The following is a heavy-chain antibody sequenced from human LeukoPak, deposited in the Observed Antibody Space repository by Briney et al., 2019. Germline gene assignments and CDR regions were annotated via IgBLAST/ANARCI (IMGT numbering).Heavy chain of an antibody. D-gene: IGHD2-2*02. Sequence: GASVKVSCKASGGTFSSYAISWVRQAPGQGLEWMGGIIPIFGTANYAQKFQGRVTITTDESTSTAYMELSSLRSEDTAVYYCARGVPAAIGGYYYYMDVWGKGTTVTVSS. V-gene: IGHV1-69*05. CDR1: GGTFSSYA. CDR3: ARGVPAAIGGYYYYMDV. CDR2: IIPIFGTA. J-gene: IGHJ6*03.